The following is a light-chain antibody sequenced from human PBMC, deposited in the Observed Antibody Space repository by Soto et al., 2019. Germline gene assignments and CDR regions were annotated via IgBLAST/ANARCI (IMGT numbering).Light chain of an antibody. Sequence: EKVITQSPATLSVYPGERATLSCRASQSVSSNLAWYQQKPGQPPRLLIYAASTRATDVPARFSGGGSETEFTLTISSLQSEDFAVYFCQQYNIWPLWTFGQGTIVDIK. V-gene: IGKV3-15*01. J-gene: IGKJ1*01. CDR2: AAS. CDR3: QQYNIWPLWT. CDR1: QSVSSN.